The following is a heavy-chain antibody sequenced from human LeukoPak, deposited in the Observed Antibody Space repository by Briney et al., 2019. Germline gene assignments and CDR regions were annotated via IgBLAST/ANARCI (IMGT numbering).Heavy chain of an antibody. J-gene: IGHJ5*02. V-gene: IGHV1-69*06. CDR1: GGTFSSYA. CDR3: ARGYCSSTSCRSFDP. CDR2: IIPIFGTA. Sequence: SVKVSCKASGGTFSSYAISWVRQAPGQGLEWMGWIIPIFGTANYAQKFQGRVTITADKSTSTAYMELSSLRSEDPAVYYCARGYCSSTSCRSFDPWGQGTLVTVSS. D-gene: IGHD2-2*01.